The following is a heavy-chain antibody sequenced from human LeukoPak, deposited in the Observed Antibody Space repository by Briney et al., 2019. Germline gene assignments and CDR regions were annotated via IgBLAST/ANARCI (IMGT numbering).Heavy chain of an antibody. CDR2: IYYSGST. V-gene: IGHV4-31*03. J-gene: IGHJ3*02. CDR1: GGSISSGGYY. Sequence: PSQTLSLTCTVSGGSISSGGYYWSWIRQHPGKGLEWIGYIYYSGSTNYNPSLKSRVPISVDTSKNQFSPKPSSVTAADTAVCYCARGPHYYDSSGSDAFDIWGQGTMVTVSS. CDR3: ARGPHYYDSSGSDAFDI. D-gene: IGHD3-22*01.